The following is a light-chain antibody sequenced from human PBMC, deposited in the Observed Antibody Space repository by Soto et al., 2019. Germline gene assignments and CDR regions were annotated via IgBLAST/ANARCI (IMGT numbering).Light chain of an antibody. V-gene: IGKV3-20*01. J-gene: IGKJ2*01. CDR2: GAS. Sequence: EIVLTQSPGTLSLSPGERATLSCRASQSVGSGSLAWYQQKPGQAPRLLFYGASNRATGIPDRFSGSGSGTDFTLTISRLEPEDFAVYSCQHYGSSPYTFGQGTKLEI. CDR1: QSVGSGS. CDR3: QHYGSSPYT.